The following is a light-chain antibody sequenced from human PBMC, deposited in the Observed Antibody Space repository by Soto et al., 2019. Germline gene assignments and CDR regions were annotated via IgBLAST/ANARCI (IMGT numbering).Light chain of an antibody. J-gene: IGKJ4*01. CDR2: DAS. CDR3: QQYYNYPLT. V-gene: IGKV1-8*01. Sequence: AIRMTQSPSSLSASTGDRVTITCRASQGLGSAVAWYQQKPGKAPNVLIYDASTLQSGVPSRFSGSGSGTDFPLTISSLQSEDFATYYCQQYYNYPLTFGGGTKVEIK. CDR1: QGLGSA.